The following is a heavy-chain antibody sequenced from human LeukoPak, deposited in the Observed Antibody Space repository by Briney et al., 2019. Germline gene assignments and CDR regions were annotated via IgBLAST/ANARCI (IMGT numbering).Heavy chain of an antibody. CDR2: IDWDGGII. CDR1: GFTFEDFS. J-gene: IGHJ4*02. D-gene: IGHD2-21*01. CDR3: ARDRANIVVVSASEY. V-gene: IGHV3-43*01. Sequence: GGSLRLSCAASGFTFEDFSMHWVRQVPGKGLEWICLIDWDGGIIYYADSVKGRFTISRDNAKNSLYLQMNSLRAEDTAVYYCARDRANIVVVSASEYWGQGTLVTVSS.